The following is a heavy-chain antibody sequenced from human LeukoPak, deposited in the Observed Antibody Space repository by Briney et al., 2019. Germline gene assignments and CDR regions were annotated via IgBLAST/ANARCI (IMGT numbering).Heavy chain of an antibody. CDR2: MSGSGGGT. Sequence: GRSLRLSCAASGFSFSSYAMRWVRQAPGKGLEWVSVMSGSGGGTYYADSVKGRFTISRDNSKNTLYLQMDSLRAEDTAIYYCARARGTYKGNPFYFDYWGQGTLVTVSS. D-gene: IGHD5-24*01. V-gene: IGHV3-23*01. J-gene: IGHJ4*02. CDR3: ARARGTYKGNPFYFDY. CDR1: GFSFSSYA.